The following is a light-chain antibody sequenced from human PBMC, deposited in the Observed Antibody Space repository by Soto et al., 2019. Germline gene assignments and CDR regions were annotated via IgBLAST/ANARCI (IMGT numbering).Light chain of an antibody. CDR2: EGS. Sequence: QAVVTQPASVSGSPGQSITISCTGTRNDVGSYNLVSWYQHHPGKAPKLMIFEGSKRPSGVSNRFSGSKSGNTASLTISGLQAEDEADFYCCSYAGSNYYVFGTGTKLTVL. CDR1: RNDVGSYNL. CDR3: CSYAGSNYYV. V-gene: IGLV2-23*01. J-gene: IGLJ1*01.